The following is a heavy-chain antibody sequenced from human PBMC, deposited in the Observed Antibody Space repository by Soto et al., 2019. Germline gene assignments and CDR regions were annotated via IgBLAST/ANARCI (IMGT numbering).Heavy chain of an antibody. Sequence: PSEALSLTRTVSGDSLRSGNHYWCWLRQHPGKGLEWIGYIYYSGSTYYSPSLKSRVPISVDPSKNPFSLTVDSVTAADTAVYYFAIFYICNNYGCMDVWGQGTTVTGSS. CDR1: GDSLRSGNHY. CDR3: AIFYICNNYGCMDV. D-gene: IGHD3-10*01. V-gene: IGHV4-30-4*08. J-gene: IGHJ6*02. CDR2: IYYSGST.